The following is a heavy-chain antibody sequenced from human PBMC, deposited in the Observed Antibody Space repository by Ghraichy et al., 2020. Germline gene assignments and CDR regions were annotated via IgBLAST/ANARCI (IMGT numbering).Heavy chain of an antibody. CDR2: IKHDGSET. CDR1: GLTFSSYW. D-gene: IGHD1/OR15-1a*01. Sequence: GGSLRLSCVVSGLTFSSYWMTWVRQAPGKGLEWVANIKHDGSETYYVDSVKGRFTISRDNAKNSLYLQMDSLRAEDTAVYYCAPYNANNARDFDNWGQGTLVTVSS. J-gene: IGHJ4*02. V-gene: IGHV3-7*01. CDR3: APYNANNARDFDN.